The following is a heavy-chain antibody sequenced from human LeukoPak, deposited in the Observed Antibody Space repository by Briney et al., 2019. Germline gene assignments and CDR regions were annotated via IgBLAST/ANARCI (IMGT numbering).Heavy chain of an antibody. V-gene: IGHV4-39*07. J-gene: IGHJ4*02. CDR1: GGSINNSISY. D-gene: IGHD3-10*01. CDR2: IYYSGST. Sequence: SETLSLTCTVSGGSINNSISYWGWIRQPPGKGLEWIGSIYYSGSTYYNPSLKSRGTISVDTSKNQFSLKLRSVTAADTAVYYCARGLYYYGSGSYRPYSFDHWGQGTLVTVSS. CDR3: ARGLYYYGSGSYRPYSFDH.